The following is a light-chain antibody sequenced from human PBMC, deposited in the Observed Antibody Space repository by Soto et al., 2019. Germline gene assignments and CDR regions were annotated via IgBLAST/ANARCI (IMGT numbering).Light chain of an antibody. CDR2: ANN. V-gene: IGLV1-40*01. J-gene: IGLJ3*02. CDR3: QSYDSSLNRV. CDR1: SSNIGAGYD. Sequence: QSVLTQPPSVSGAPGQRVTISCTGSSSNIGAGYDVHWYQQLPGAAPKLLIYANNNRPSGVPDRFSGSKSGTSASLAITGLQAEDQADYYRQSYDSSLNRVFGGGTKLTVL.